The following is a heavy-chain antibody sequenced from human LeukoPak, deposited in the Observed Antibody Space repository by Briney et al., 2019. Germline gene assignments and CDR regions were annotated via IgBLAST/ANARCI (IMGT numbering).Heavy chain of an antibody. V-gene: IGHV3-23*01. J-gene: IGHJ4*02. CDR1: GFTFSSYG. CDR2: ISGSGGST. Sequence: GGSLRLSCAASGFTFSSYGMSWVRQAPGKGLEWVSAISGSGGSTYYADSVKGRFTISRDNSKNTLYLQMNSLRAEDTAVYYCARTPRGVITFFDYWGQGTLVTVSS. D-gene: IGHD3-10*01. CDR3: ARTPRGVITFFDY.